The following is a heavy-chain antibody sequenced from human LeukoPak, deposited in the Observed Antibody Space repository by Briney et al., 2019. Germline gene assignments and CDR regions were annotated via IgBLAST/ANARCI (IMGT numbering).Heavy chain of an antibody. Sequence: GGSLRLSCAASGFTFSSYWMSWVRQAPGKGLEWVANIKQDGSEKYYVDSVKGRFTISRDNAKNSLYLQMNSLRAEDTAVYYCAKDGTGYSSSSYPDYWGQGTLVTVSS. CDR3: AKDGTGYSSSSYPDY. J-gene: IGHJ4*02. D-gene: IGHD6-6*01. CDR2: IKQDGSEK. V-gene: IGHV3-7*01. CDR1: GFTFSSYW.